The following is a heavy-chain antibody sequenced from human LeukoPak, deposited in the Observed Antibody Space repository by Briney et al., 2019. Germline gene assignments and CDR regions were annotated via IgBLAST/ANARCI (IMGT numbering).Heavy chain of an antibody. Sequence: ASVKVSCKASGYTFTCYYMHWVGQAPGQGREWMGWINPNSGGTNYAQKFQGWVTMTRDTSISTAYMELSRLRSDDTAVYYCARGPGTTAMVAGFDYWGQGTLVTVSS. V-gene: IGHV1-2*04. CDR3: ARGPGTTAMVAGFDY. J-gene: IGHJ4*02. CDR1: GYTFTCYY. D-gene: IGHD5-18*01. CDR2: INPNSGGT.